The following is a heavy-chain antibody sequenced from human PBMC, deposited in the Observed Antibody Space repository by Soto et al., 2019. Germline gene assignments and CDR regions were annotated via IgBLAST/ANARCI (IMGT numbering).Heavy chain of an antibody. CDR2: IYYSGST. CDR3: ASSSYYDILTGYPTAYYYYMDV. CDR1: GGSISSSSYY. Sequence: QLQLQESGPGLVKPSETLSLTCTVSGGSISSSSYYWGWIRQPPGKGLEWIGSIYYSGSTYYNPSLKSRVTISVDTSKNQFSLKLSSVTAADTAVYYCASSSYYDILTGYPTAYYYYMDVWGKGTTVTVSS. D-gene: IGHD3-9*01. V-gene: IGHV4-39*01. J-gene: IGHJ6*03.